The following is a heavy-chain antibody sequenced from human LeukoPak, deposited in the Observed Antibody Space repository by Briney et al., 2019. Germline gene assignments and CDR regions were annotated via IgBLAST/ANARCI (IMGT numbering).Heavy chain of an antibody. Sequence: PGGSLRLSCAASGFTFRDYYMSWIRQAPGKGLDWVSYISSSGSTIYYADSVKGRFTISRDNAKNSLYLQMNSLRAEDTAVYYCARDDYYDSSGYHFQHWGQGTLVTVSS. V-gene: IGHV3-11*01. D-gene: IGHD3-22*01. CDR3: ARDDYYDSSGYHFQH. CDR2: ISSSGSTI. J-gene: IGHJ1*01. CDR1: GFTFRDYY.